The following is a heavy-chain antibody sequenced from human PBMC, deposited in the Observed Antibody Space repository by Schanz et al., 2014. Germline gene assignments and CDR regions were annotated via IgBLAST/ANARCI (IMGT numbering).Heavy chain of an antibody. Sequence: EVQLVESGGGLIQPGGSLRLSCSASGFTFSTFAMHWVRQAPGKGLEYISAISNNGDSTYYADSVKGRFTISRDNSKNTLFLQMSSLRAEDTAVYHCVSSGSYSSYAFWGQGTLVTVSS. D-gene: IGHD3-10*01. CDR3: VSSGSYSSYAF. CDR2: ISNNGDST. J-gene: IGHJ4*02. CDR1: GFTFSTFA. V-gene: IGHV3-64D*06.